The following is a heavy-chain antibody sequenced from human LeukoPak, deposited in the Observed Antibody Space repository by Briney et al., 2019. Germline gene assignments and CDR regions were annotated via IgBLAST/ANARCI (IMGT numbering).Heavy chain of an antibody. D-gene: IGHD3-16*01. Sequence: KASETLSLTCTVSGGSISGTYYGSWIRQPPGEGLEWIGYIYYTGTTDSNPSLKSRDTISLDTSKNQFSLNLSSATAADTAVYYCARRWVYDKRAFDAWGQGTMVTVSS. CDR3: ARRWVYDKRAFDA. V-gene: IGHV4-59*08. CDR2: IYYTGTT. J-gene: IGHJ3*01. CDR1: GGSISGTYY.